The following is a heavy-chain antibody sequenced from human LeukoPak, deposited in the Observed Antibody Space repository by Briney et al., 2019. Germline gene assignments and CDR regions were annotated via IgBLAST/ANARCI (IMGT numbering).Heavy chain of an antibody. Sequence: GGSLRLSCAASGFTFDDYGMSWVRQGPGKGLEWVSGINWSGGSTGYADSVKGRFTISRDKAKNSVYLQMNSLRVEDTALYYCARNYGGYDGTDYWGQGTLVTVSS. CDR2: INWSGGST. CDR1: GFTFDDYG. CDR3: ARNYGGYDGTDY. V-gene: IGHV3-20*04. J-gene: IGHJ4*02. D-gene: IGHD5-12*01.